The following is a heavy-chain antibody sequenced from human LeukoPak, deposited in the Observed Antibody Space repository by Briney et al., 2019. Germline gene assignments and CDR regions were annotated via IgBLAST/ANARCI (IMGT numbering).Heavy chain of an antibody. Sequence: PGGSLRLSCAASGFTLSSYAMHWVRQAPGKGLEWVAVITYDGINNYYADSVKGRFTISRDTSKNTLYLQMNSLRAEDTAVYYCARDLFEHSYGYAGFESWGQGTLVIVSS. V-gene: IGHV3-30*04. CDR1: GFTLSSYA. CDR3: ARDLFEHSYGYAGFES. D-gene: IGHD5-18*01. J-gene: IGHJ4*02. CDR2: ITYDGINN.